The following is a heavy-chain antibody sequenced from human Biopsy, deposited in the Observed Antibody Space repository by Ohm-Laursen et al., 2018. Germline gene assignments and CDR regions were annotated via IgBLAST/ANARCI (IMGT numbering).Heavy chain of an antibody. J-gene: IGHJ4*02. Sequence: SLRLSCAASGFTFSTYGLNWVRQAPGRGLECVASITHAGFVYYEDSLKGRFTISGDNSKNMVYLQMNSLRAEDTAVYYCATEFTKANGWNYFDYWGQGTLVTVSS. CDR2: ITHAGFV. D-gene: IGHD2-15*01. V-gene: IGHV3-21*04. CDR1: GFTFSTYG. CDR3: ATEFTKANGWNYFDY.